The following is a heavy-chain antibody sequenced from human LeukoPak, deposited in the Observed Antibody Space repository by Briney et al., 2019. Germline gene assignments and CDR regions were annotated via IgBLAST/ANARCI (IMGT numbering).Heavy chain of an antibody. CDR3: ARVSYVSSWAFFDY. Sequence: PGGSLRLSCAASGFTFSTYQMNWVRQAPGKGLECLSFISRSGSTVYYADSVKGRFTISRDNAKNSLYLQMNSLRAEDTAVYYCARVSYVSSWAFFDYWGQGALVTVSS. CDR2: ISRSGSTV. D-gene: IGHD6-6*01. V-gene: IGHV3-48*03. J-gene: IGHJ4*02. CDR1: GFTFSTYQ.